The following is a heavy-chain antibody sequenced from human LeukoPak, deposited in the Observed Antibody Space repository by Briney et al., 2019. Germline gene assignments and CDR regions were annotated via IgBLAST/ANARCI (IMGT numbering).Heavy chain of an antibody. Sequence: PGGSLRLSCAASGFTFSTYSKNWVRQAPGKGLEWVSSISSSSSYIYYADSVKGRFTISRDNAKNSLYLQMNSLRAEDTAVYYCARDKLERYAAFDIWGQGTMVTVSS. CDR2: ISSSSSYI. D-gene: IGHD1-1*01. J-gene: IGHJ3*02. V-gene: IGHV3-21*01. CDR3: ARDKLERYAAFDI. CDR1: GFTFSTYS.